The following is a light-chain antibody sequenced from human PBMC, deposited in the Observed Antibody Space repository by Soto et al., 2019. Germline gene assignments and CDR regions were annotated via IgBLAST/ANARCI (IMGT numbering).Light chain of an antibody. Sequence: EIVLTQSPATLSLSPGDRATLSCRASQSFSTYLAWYQQKPGQAPRLLIFDASNRATGIPARFSGSGSGTDFTLTISSLEPEDFAVYFCQQRANWPITFGQGTRLEIK. CDR2: DAS. CDR1: QSFSTY. V-gene: IGKV3-11*01. CDR3: QQRANWPIT. J-gene: IGKJ5*01.